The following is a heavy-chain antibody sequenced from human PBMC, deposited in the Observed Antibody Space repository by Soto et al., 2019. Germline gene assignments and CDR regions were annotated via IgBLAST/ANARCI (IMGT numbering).Heavy chain of an antibody. CDR1: GFTFSSYW. CDR2: INSDGSST. CDR3: ARAETYYYGSGSYSSYYGMDV. D-gene: IGHD3-10*01. V-gene: IGHV3-74*01. J-gene: IGHJ6*02. Sequence: EVQLVESGGGLVQPGGSLRLSCAASGFTFSSYWMHWVRQAPGKGLVWVSRINSDGSSTSYAGSVKGRFTISRDNAKNTLYLQMNSLRVEDTAVYYCARAETYYYGSGSYSSYYGMDVWDQGTTVTVSS.